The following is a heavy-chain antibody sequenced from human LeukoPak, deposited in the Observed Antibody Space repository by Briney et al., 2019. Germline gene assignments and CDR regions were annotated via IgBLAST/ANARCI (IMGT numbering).Heavy chain of an antibody. J-gene: IGHJ4*02. D-gene: IGHD3-3*01. V-gene: IGHV1-46*01. CDR2: INPSGGST. CDR3: ARDRLNVLRFSPPVDY. Sequence: ASVKVSCKPSGYTFTAYYMHWVRQAPGQGLEWMGIINPSGGSTSYAQKFQGRVTMTRDTSTSTVYMELSSLRSEDTAVYYCARDRLNVLRFSPPVDYWGQGTLVTVSS. CDR1: GYTFTAYY.